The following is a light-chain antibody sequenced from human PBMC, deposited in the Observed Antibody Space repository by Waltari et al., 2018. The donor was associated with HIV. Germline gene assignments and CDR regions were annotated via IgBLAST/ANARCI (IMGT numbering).Light chain of an antibody. V-gene: IGKV1-33*01. Sequence: DIQLTRSPFSLPASVGDRVPITCQASQGIRNSLSWYQQRPGKAPQVLISDATNLDTGVPLRFSGSGSGTDFILTITDLQPEDSATYYCQQYHGLPLTFGRGTNVEI. J-gene: IGKJ4*01. CDR2: DAT. CDR3: QQYHGLPLT. CDR1: QGIRNS.